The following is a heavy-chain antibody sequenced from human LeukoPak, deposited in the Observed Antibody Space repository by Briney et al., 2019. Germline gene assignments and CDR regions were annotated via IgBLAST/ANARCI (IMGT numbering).Heavy chain of an antibody. J-gene: IGHJ6*02. Sequence: GGSLRLSCAASGFTFTTYSMNWVRQAPGKGPEWVSSISSGSTYMYYADSVKGRFTVSRDNAKNSLYLQMNSLRAEDTAVYYCARDRQQVRYYGMDVWGQGTTVTVSS. D-gene: IGHD6-13*01. V-gene: IGHV3-21*01. CDR3: ARDRQQVRYYGMDV. CDR1: GFTFTTYS. CDR2: ISSGSTYM.